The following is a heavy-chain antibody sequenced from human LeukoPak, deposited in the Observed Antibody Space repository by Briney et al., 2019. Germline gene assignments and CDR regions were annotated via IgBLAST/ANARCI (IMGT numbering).Heavy chain of an antibody. CDR2: TSHAGIS. Sequence: SETLSLTCSVSGESIRSTTFWGWIRQSPGMGLEWIASTSHAGISYYNPSLSSRVTVSADSSKNQFSLRLSSVTAADTAVYYCARRGGHSWDVGNWFDPWGQGIPVTVSS. CDR1: GESIRSTTF. V-gene: IGHV4-39*01. D-gene: IGHD6-13*01. CDR3: ARRGGHSWDVGNWFDP. J-gene: IGHJ5*02.